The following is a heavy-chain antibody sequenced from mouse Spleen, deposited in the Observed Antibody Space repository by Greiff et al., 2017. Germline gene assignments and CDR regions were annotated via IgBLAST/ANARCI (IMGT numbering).Heavy chain of an antibody. D-gene: IGHD2-3*01. CDR3: ARDGYSGYFDY. J-gene: IGHJ2*01. V-gene: IGHV3-1*01. Sequence: EVQRVESGPGMVKPSQSLSLTCTVTGYSITSGYDWHWIRHFPGNKLEWMGYISYSGSTNYNPSLKSRISITHDTSKNHFFLKLNSVTTEDTATYYCARDGYSGYFDYWGQGTTLTVSS. CDR1: GYSITSGYD. CDR2: ISYSGST.